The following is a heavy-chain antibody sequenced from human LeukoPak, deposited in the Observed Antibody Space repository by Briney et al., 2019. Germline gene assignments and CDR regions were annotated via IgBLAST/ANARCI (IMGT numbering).Heavy chain of an antibody. CDR1: GDAITSDKYY. CDR2: IHHSGST. CDR3: ARDLGYYGSGTIDY. Sequence: PSETLSLTCTVSGDAITSDKYYWGWIRQPPGKGLEWIGNIHHSGSTYYSPSLKSRVTISVDTSKNQFSLKLSSVTAADTAVYYCARDLGYYGSGTIDYWGQGTLVTVSS. J-gene: IGHJ4*02. D-gene: IGHD3-10*01. V-gene: IGHV4-39*02.